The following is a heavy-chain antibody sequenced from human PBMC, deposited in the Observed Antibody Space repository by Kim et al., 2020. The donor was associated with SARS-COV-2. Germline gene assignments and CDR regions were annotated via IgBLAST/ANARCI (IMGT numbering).Heavy chain of an antibody. J-gene: IGHJ4*02. V-gene: IGHV3-7*01. CDR3: ARETESCGGDCYDY. Sequence: VDAVKGRFTVSRDDARNSLYLQMHGLRVDDTAVYYCARETESCGGDCYDYWGQGALVTVSS. D-gene: IGHD2-21*02.